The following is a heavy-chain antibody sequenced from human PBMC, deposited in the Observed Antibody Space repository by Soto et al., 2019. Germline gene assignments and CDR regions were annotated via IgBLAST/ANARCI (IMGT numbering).Heavy chain of an antibody. CDR2: ISFSGGST. V-gene: IGHV3-23*01. CDR3: GKDFRPPSALRFLDFDI. Sequence: EVQLLESGGGLVQPGGSLRLSCAASGFTFSTYAMSWVRQAPGKGLEWVSAISFSGGSTYYADSVKGRFTISRDNSRNPQYLQMHSLRAEDTAVYYCGKDFRPPSALRFLDFDIWGQGTMVTVSS. J-gene: IGHJ3*02. D-gene: IGHD3-3*01. CDR1: GFTFSTYA.